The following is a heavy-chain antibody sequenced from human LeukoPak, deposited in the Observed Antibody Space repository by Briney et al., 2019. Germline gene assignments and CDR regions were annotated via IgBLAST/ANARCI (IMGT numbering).Heavy chain of an antibody. CDR3: ARVVLSGLLENYYYYHMDV. J-gene: IGHJ6*03. D-gene: IGHD1-1*01. Sequence: ASVKVSCKASGYTFTLYGISWVRQAPGQGLEWMGWISASNGNRNYAQKLQGRVTMTTDTSTSTAYMELGTLRSDDTAVYYCARVVLSGLLENYYYYHMDVWGKGTTVTISS. V-gene: IGHV1-18*01. CDR1: GYTFTLYG. CDR2: ISASNGNR.